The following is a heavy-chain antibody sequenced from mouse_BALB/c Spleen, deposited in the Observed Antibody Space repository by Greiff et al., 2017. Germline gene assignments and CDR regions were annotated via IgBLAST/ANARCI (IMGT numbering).Heavy chain of an antibody. V-gene: IGHV3-2*02. CDR2: ISYSGST. J-gene: IGHJ3*01. CDR3: ARGGFAY. Sequence: EVQGVESGPGLVKPSQSLSLTCTVTGYSITSDYAWNWIRQSPGNKLEWMGYISYSGSTSYNPSLKSRISITRDTSKNQFFLQLNSVTTEDTATYYCARGGFAYWGQGTLVTVSA. CDR1: GYSITSDYA.